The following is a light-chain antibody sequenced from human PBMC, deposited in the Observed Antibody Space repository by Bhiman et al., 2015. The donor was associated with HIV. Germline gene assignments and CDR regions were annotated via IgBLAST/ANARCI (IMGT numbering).Light chain of an antibody. CDR3: QAWDSNTVV. CDR1: AVGDKY. Sequence: SYELIQTPSVSVSPGQTATITCSGDAVGDKYASWYQQKPGQSPVLVIYQDSKRPSGIPERFSGSNSGSSATLTISGTQAMDEADYYCQAWDSNTVVFGGGTRLTVL. V-gene: IGLV3-1*01. CDR2: QDS. J-gene: IGLJ2*01.